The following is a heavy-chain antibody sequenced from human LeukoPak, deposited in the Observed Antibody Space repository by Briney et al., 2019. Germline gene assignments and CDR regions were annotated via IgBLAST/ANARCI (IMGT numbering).Heavy chain of an antibody. V-gene: IGHV4-39*07. Sequence: SETLSLTCTVSGGSISSSSYYWGWIRQPPGKGLEWIVSIYYSGSTYYNPSLKSRVTISVATSKNQCSLKLKSLTAAAPAVYYCARGKEVITMLRGLKPGYYFDYWGQGTLVTVSS. CDR3: ARGKEVITMLRGLKPGYYFDY. CDR2: IYYSGST. J-gene: IGHJ4*02. CDR1: GGSISSSSYY. D-gene: IGHD3-10*01.